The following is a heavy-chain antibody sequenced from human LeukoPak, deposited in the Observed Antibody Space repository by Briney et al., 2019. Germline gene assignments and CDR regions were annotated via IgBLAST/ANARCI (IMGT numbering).Heavy chain of an antibody. Sequence: GGSLRLSCAVSGFTFSAYGMHWVRQAPGKGLEWVAFIRYDGSNKYYTDSVKGRFTISRDNSKNTLYLQMNSLRAEDTAVYYCAKDTSSSLSRDDAFDIWGQGTLVTVSS. D-gene: IGHD6-13*01. V-gene: IGHV3-30*02. J-gene: IGHJ3*02. CDR2: IRYDGSNK. CDR1: GFTFSAYG. CDR3: AKDTSSSLSRDDAFDI.